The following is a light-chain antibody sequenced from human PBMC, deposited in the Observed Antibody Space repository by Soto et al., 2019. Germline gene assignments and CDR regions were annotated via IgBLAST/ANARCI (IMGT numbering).Light chain of an antibody. V-gene: IGKV1-39*01. CDR1: QSISSY. J-gene: IGKJ2*01. Sequence: DIQMTQSPSSLSASVGDRVTITCRASQSISSYVNWYQQKPGKAPRLLIYAASSLQSGLPSRFSDRGSGTDFTLSISSPQPEDFATYYGQHSYSTPYTIGQGTKLEIK. CDR2: AAS. CDR3: QHSYSTPYT.